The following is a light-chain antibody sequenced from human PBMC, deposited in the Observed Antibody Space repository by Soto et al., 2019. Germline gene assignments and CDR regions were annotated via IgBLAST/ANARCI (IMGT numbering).Light chain of an antibody. CDR3: NSYAGSNNVV. J-gene: IGLJ2*01. CDR2: EAT. Sequence: QSALTQPPSASGSPGQSVTISCTGTSSDVGGYNSVSWYQQHPGRAPKLMIYEATQRPSGVPERFSGSKSGNTASLTVSGLQAEDEADYYCNSYAGSNNVVFGGGTKVTVL. CDR1: SSDVGGYNS. V-gene: IGLV2-8*01.